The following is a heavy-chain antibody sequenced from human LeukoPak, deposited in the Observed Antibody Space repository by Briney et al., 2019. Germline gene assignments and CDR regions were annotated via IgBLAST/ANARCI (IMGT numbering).Heavy chain of an antibody. D-gene: IGHD2-2*02. CDR3: ARDIVVVPAAIVNAFDL. V-gene: IGHV3-21*01. CDR1: GFSFSTYV. J-gene: IGHJ3*01. CDR2: IGNTRSYI. Sequence: SGGSLRLSCAASGFSFSTYVMNWVRQAPGKGLEWVSSIGNTRSYIFYADSVKGRFTISRDNARNSLYLQMNSLRAEDTAVYHCARDIVVVPAAIVNAFDLWGQGTMVTVSS.